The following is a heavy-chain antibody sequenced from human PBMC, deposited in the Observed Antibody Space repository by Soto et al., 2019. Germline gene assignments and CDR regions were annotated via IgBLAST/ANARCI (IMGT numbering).Heavy chain of an antibody. V-gene: IGHV1-18*04. CDR2: INTHNGDT. CDR3: ARDRTGHDSFYYYGMDV. J-gene: IGHJ6*02. CDR1: GYTFTSDG. Sequence: QVQLVQSGAEVKNPGASVKVSCEASGYTFTSDGISWVRQAPGQGLEWMGWINTHNGDTHYAQKFQGRVTITTDPPTSTAYMEVRSLGSDDTAVYYCARDRTGHDSFYYYGMDVWGQGTTVTDSS.